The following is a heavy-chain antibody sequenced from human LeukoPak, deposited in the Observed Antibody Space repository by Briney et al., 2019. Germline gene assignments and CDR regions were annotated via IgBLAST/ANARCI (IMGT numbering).Heavy chain of an antibody. CDR2: IYYSGST. V-gene: IGHV4-59*11. J-gene: IGHJ5*02. Sequence: SETLSLTCSVSGDSISSHYWSWIRQPPGKGLEWIGYIYYSGSTNYNPSLKSRVTISVDTSKNQFSLKLSSVTAADTAVYYCARDGGIPDYYDSSGYLPFDPWGQGTLVTVSS. CDR1: GDSISSHY. CDR3: ARDGGIPDYYDSSGYLPFDP. D-gene: IGHD3-22*01.